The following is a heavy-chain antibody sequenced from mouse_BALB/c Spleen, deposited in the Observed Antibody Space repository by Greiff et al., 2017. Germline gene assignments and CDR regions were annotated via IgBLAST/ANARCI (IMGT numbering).Heavy chain of an antibody. J-gene: IGHJ2*01. V-gene: IGHV1-55*01. Sequence: VKQRPGQGLEWIGNIYPGSGSTNYDEKFKSKATLTVDTSSSTAYMQLSSLTSEDSAVYYCTRSGRGYYFDYWGQGTTLTVSS. CDR3: TRSGRGYYFDY. CDR2: IYPGSGST. D-gene: IGHD4-1*01.